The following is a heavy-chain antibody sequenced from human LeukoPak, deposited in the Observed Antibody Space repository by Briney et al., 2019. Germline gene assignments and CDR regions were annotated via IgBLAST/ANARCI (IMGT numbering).Heavy chain of an antibody. D-gene: IGHD3-22*01. J-gene: IGHJ5*02. CDR1: GFSLSTSGVG. Sequence: KQAGPTLVKPTQTLTLTCTFSGFSLSTSGVGVGWIRQPPGKALEWLALIYWDDDKRYGPSLKSRLTITKDTSKNQVALTMTNMDPVDTATYYCAHRQGYYYDTPRWFDPWGQGTLVTVSS. CDR3: AHRQGYYYDTPRWFDP. V-gene: IGHV2-5*05. CDR2: IYWDDDK.